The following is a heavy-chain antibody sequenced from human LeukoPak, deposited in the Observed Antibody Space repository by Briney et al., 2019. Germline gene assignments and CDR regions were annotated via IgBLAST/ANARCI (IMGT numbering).Heavy chain of an antibody. D-gene: IGHD1-1*01. J-gene: IGHJ4*02. CDR2: IYHSGST. CDR1: GGSISSGGYS. V-gene: IGHV4-30-2*01. Sequence: PSETLSLTCAVSGGSISSGGYSWSWIRQPPGKGLEWIGYIYHSGSTYYHPSLKSRITISVDRSKNQFSLKLSSVTAADTAVYYCARQADDGYFDYWGQGTLVTVSS. CDR3: ARQADDGYFDY.